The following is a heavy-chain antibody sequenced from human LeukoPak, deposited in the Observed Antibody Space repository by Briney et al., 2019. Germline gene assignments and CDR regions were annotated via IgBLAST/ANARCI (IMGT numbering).Heavy chain of an antibody. Sequence: SVKVSCKASGGTFSSYAISWVRQASGQGLEWMGRIIPILGIANYAQKFQGRVTITADKSTSTAYMELSSLRSEDTAVYYCARDPLYNWNDGYYYYGMDVWGQGTTVTVSS. J-gene: IGHJ6*02. D-gene: IGHD1-1*01. CDR2: IIPILGIA. V-gene: IGHV1-69*04. CDR3: ARDPLYNWNDGYYYYGMDV. CDR1: GGTFSSYA.